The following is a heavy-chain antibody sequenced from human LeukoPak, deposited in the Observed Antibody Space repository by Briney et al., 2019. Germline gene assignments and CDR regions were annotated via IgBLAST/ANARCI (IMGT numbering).Heavy chain of an antibody. CDR1: GGSMSSYS. D-gene: IGHD4-23*01. J-gene: IGHJ2*01. V-gene: IGHV4-4*07. Sequence: SETLSLTCTVSGGSMSSYSWSWIRQSAGKGLEWIGRIYSSGSTKYNPSLKSRVITSVDTSKSQSSLKLSSVTAADTAVYYCASEYGGSHWYFDLWGRGSLVTVSS. CDR2: IYSSGST. CDR3: ASEYGGSHWYFDL.